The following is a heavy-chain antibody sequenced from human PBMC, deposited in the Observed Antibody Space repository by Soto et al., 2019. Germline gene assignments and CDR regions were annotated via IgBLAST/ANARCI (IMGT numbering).Heavy chain of an antibody. CDR1: GFTFSSYG. Sequence: PGGSLRLSCAASGFTFSSYGMHWVRQAPGKGLEWVAVISYDGSNKYYADSVKGRFTISRDNSKNTLYLQMNSLRAEDTAVYYCALVSINMIVVVTDAFDIWGQGTMVTVSS. CDR3: ALVSINMIVVVTDAFDI. D-gene: IGHD3-22*01. CDR2: ISYDGSNK. V-gene: IGHV3-30*03. J-gene: IGHJ3*02.